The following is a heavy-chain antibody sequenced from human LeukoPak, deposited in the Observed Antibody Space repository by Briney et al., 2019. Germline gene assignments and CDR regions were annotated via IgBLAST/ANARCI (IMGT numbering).Heavy chain of an antibody. CDR3: ATRESSMARSH. D-gene: IGHD3-10*01. CDR2: INEDGSVQ. Sequence: GGSLRLSCVGSGLIFRDYWMNWVRQVPGKGLEWVANINEDGSVQDYVDSVRGRFSIYRDNARNSFYLQINNLRVEDTAVYYCATRESSMARSHWGQGTLVTVSS. CDR1: GLIFRDYW. J-gene: IGHJ4*02. V-gene: IGHV3-7*01.